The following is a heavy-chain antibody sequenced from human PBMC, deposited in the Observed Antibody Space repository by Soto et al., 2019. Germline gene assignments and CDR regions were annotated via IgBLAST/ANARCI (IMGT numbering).Heavy chain of an antibody. Sequence: ETLSPTCPVSTGSASMGASFCSWLRQNPGKRLEWIAHIYYTHTIHYNPSLKSPATNSLETSKSQVSLTLTSMTAAPAALYYCARSPNYYYYGFDVWGQGSAVTVSS. CDR1: TGSASMGASF. J-gene: IGHJ6*01. V-gene: IGHV4-61*08. CDR3: ARSPNYYYYGFDV. CDR2: IYYTHTI. D-gene: IGHD3-10*01.